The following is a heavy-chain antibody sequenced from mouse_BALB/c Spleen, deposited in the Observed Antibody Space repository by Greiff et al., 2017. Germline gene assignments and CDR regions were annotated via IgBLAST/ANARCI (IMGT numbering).Heavy chain of an antibody. V-gene: IGHV1-4*02. D-gene: IGHD2-3*01. Sequence: QVQLQQSAAELARPGASVKMSCKASGYTFTSYTMHWVKQRPGQGLEWIGYINPSSGYTEYNQKFKDKTTLTADKSSSTAYMQLSSLTSEDSAVYYCAREGDGYYVGYYAMDYWGQGTSVTVSS. CDR1: GYTFTSYT. CDR3: AREGDGYYVGYYAMDY. CDR2: INPSSGYT. J-gene: IGHJ4*01.